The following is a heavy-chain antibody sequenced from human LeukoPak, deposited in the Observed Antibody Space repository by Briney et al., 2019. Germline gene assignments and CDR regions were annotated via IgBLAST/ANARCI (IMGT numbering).Heavy chain of an antibody. CDR2: ISGSGGST. CDR3: AKQIEGYYDSSGYDY. J-gene: IGHJ4*02. D-gene: IGHD3-22*01. Sequence: GGSLRLSCAASGFTFSSYAMSWVRQAPGKGLEWVSAISGSGGSTYYADSVKGRFTISRDNSKNTLYLQMNSLRAEDTAVYYCAKQIEGYYDSSGYDYWGQGTLVTVSS. V-gene: IGHV3-23*01. CDR1: GFTFSSYA.